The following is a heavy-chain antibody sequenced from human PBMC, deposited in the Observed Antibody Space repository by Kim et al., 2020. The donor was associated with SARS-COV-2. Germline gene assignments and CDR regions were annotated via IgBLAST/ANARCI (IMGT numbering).Heavy chain of an antibody. D-gene: IGHD2-15*01. J-gene: IGHJ5*02. V-gene: IGHV4-39*07. CDR1: GGSISSSSYY. Sequence: SETLSLTCTVSGGSISSSSYYWGWIRQPPGKGLEWIGSIYYSGSTYYNPSLKSRVTISVDTSKNQFSLKLSSVTAADTAVYYCARDPGAGRYLFGWFDPWGQGTLVTVSS. CDR3: ARDPGAGRYLFGWFDP. CDR2: IYYSGST.